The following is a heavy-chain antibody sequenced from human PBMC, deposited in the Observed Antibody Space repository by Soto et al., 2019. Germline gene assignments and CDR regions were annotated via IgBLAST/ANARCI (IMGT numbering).Heavy chain of an antibody. J-gene: IGHJ3*02. Sequence: QLHLVQSGAVVKKPGASVTVSCSASGYPVTAYYMHWVRQAPGRGLEWMGGINPATGAAKYTQTFRGRVTMASDTSTRTVFMELSGLTSEDTAVFYCARGGGVGVAGSAAFDMWGQGTLVTVSS. CDR2: INPATGAA. V-gene: IGHV1-2*02. CDR3: ARGGGVGVAGSAAFDM. CDR1: GYPVTAYY. D-gene: IGHD3-3*01.